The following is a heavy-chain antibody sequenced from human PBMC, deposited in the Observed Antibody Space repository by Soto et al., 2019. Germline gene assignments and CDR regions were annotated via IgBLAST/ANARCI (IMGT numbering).Heavy chain of an antibody. J-gene: IGHJ4*02. CDR2: LSYLGTT. CDR3: ATVRSDSGWYGEHF. D-gene: IGHD6-19*01. Sequence: SETLSLTCTVSNDSIRSGTYYWAWIRQPPGRGLEWIGSLSYLGTTDYNPSLKSRVTISKDASKNQFSLKLTSMTAADTAVYYCATVRSDSGWYGEHFWGQGTLVTVSS. V-gene: IGHV4-39*01. CDR1: NDSIRSGTYY.